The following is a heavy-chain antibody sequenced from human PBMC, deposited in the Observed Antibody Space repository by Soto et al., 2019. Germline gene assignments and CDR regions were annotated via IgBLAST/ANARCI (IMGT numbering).Heavy chain of an antibody. J-gene: IGHJ3*02. CDR2: IYYSGST. CDR1: GGSISSGGYY. CDR3: ARGVLLWFGELPPFHDAFDI. D-gene: IGHD3-10*01. V-gene: IGHV4-31*03. Sequence: SETLSLTCTVSGGSISSGGYYWSWIRQHPGKGLEWIGYIYYSGSTYYNPSLKSRVTISVDTSKNQFSLKLSSVTAADTAVYYCARGVLLWFGELPPFHDAFDIWGQGTMVPVSS.